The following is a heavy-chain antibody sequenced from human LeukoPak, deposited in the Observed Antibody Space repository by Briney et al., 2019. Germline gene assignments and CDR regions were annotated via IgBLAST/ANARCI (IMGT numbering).Heavy chain of an antibody. J-gene: IGHJ4*02. V-gene: IGHV3-21*03. Sequence: VGSLRLSCAASGFTFSNYSMNWVRQAPGKGLEWVSSISSTSTYISYPDSVKGRFTISRDNAKNSLYLQMSSLRAEDTAVYYCTTDRTIAAANWGQGTLVTVSS. CDR3: TTDRTIAAAN. CDR2: ISSTSTYI. D-gene: IGHD6-13*01. CDR1: GFTFSNYS.